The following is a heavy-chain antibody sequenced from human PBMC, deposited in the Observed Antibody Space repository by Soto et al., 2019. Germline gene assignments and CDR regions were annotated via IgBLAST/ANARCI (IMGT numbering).Heavy chain of an antibody. J-gene: IGHJ4*02. CDR3: VRRGGPRGDYADY. D-gene: IGHD4-17*01. CDR1: GFIFSEYG. V-gene: IGHV3-20*04. CDR2: VHGNEVET. Sequence: EVELMETGGGVTWPGGSLRLSCEVGGFIFSEYGMSWVRQAPGRGLEWVAGVHGNEVETAYENSVKGRFIVSRNNVQSSLFLEMNSLRFEDKAVYYCVRRGGPRGDYADYWGQGALVTGTS.